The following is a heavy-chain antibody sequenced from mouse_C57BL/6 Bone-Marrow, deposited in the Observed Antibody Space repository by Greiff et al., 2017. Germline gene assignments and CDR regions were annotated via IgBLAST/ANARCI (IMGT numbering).Heavy chain of an antibody. D-gene: IGHD1-1*02. J-gene: IGHJ2*01. CDR3: TTGSYYCDY. CDR2: IDPENGDT. CDR1: GFNIKDDY. Sequence: EVKLQESGAELVRPGASVKLSCTASGFNIKDDYMHWVKQRPEQGLEWIGWIDPENGDTEYASKFQGKATITADTSSNTAYLQLSSLTSEDTAVYYCTTGSYYCDYWGQGTTLTVSS. V-gene: IGHV14-4*01.